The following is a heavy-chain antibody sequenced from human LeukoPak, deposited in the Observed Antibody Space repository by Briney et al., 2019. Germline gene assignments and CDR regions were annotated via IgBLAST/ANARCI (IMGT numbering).Heavy chain of an antibody. CDR1: GGSISSGDYY. CDR3: ARKLRFLEWLPFARWFDP. D-gene: IGHD3-3*01. CDR2: IYYSGST. Sequence: SETLSLTCTVSGGSISSGDYYWSWIRQPPGKGLEWIGYIYYSGSTYYNPSLKSRVTISVDTSKNQFSLKLSSVTAADTAVYYCARKLRFLEWLPFARWFDPWGQGTLVTVSS. V-gene: IGHV4-30-4*08. J-gene: IGHJ5*02.